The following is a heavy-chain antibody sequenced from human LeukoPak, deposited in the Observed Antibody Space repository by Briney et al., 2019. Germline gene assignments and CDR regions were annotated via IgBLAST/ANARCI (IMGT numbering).Heavy chain of an antibody. CDR2: LRYDGSTA. CDR1: GFTFSSYG. Sequence: GGSLRPSCAASGFTFSSYGMYWVRQAPGKGLEWVAFLRYDGSTAFYGDSVKGRFTMSRDISKSTLFLQMNNLRPEDTAVYYCAKDPYGGTYPSYCEYWGQGTLVTVSS. D-gene: IGHD4/OR15-4a*01. V-gene: IGHV3-30*02. CDR3: AKDPYGGTYPSYCEY. J-gene: IGHJ4*02.